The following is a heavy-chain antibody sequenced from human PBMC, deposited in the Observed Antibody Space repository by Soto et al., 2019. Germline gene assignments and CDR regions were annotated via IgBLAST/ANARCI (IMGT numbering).Heavy chain of an antibody. V-gene: IGHV1-8*01. CDR2: MNPNSGNT. D-gene: IGHD3-3*01. CDR3: ARGKTYYDFWSGSHPNNFDH. J-gene: IGHJ4*02. Sequence: QVQLVQSGAEVKKPGASVKVSCKASGYTFTSYDINWVRQATGQGLEWMGWMNPNSGNTGYAQKFQGRVTMTRTTYISTAYMELSSLRSEDTAVYYCARGKTYYDFWSGSHPNNFDHWGQGSLVTASS. CDR1: GYTFTSYD.